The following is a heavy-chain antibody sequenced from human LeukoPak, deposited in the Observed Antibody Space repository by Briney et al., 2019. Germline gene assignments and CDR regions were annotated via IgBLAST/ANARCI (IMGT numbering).Heavy chain of an antibody. CDR3: AKDHDYRREYYFDY. CDR2: ISGSGGST. J-gene: IGHJ4*02. Sequence: PGGSLRLSCAASGFTFSSYAMSWVRQAPGKGLEWVSAISGSGGSTYHADSVKGRFTISRDNSKNTLYLQMNSLRAEDTAVYYCAKDHDYRREYYFDYWGQGTLVTVSS. CDR1: GFTFSSYA. V-gene: IGHV3-23*01. D-gene: IGHD4-11*01.